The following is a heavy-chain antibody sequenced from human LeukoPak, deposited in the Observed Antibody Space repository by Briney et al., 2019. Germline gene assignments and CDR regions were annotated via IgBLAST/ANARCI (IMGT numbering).Heavy chain of an antibody. V-gene: IGHV4-59*01. CDR1: GGSISSYY. Sequence: SETLSLTCTVSGGSISSYYWSWIRQPPGKGLEWMGYIYYSGSTNYNPSLKSRVTISVDTSKNQFSLKLSSVTAADTAVYYCARVSGRTYYYGMDVWGKGTTVTVSS. CDR2: IYYSGST. J-gene: IGHJ6*04. CDR3: ARVSGRTYYYGMDV. D-gene: IGHD5/OR15-5a*01.